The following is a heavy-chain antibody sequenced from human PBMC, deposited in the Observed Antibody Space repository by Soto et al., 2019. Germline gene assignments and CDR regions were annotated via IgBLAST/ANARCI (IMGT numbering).Heavy chain of an antibody. J-gene: IGHJ6*02. D-gene: IGHD3-3*01. Sequence: GGSLRLSCAASGFTFSSYAMSWVRQAPGKGLEWVSAISGSGGSTYYADSVKGRFTISRDNSKNTLYLQMNSLRAEDTAVYYCAKDLPRGTIFGVVPKGGMDVWGQGTTVTVSS. CDR1: GFTFSSYA. CDR3: AKDLPRGTIFGVVPKGGMDV. V-gene: IGHV3-23*01. CDR2: ISGSGGST.